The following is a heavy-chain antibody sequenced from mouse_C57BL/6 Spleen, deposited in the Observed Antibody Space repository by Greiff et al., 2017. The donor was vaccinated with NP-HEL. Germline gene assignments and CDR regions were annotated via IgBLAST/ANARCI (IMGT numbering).Heavy chain of an antibody. Sequence: EVQVVESGGGLVKPGGSLKLSCAASGFTFSSYTMSWVRQTPEKRLEWVATISGGGGNTYYPDSVKGRFTISRDNAKNTLYLQMSSLRSEDTALYYCARHRGYYGSDWYCDVWGTGTTVTVSS. J-gene: IGHJ1*03. CDR1: GFTFSSYT. D-gene: IGHD1-1*01. V-gene: IGHV5-9*01. CDR2: ISGGGGNT. CDR3: ARHRGYYGSDWYCDV.